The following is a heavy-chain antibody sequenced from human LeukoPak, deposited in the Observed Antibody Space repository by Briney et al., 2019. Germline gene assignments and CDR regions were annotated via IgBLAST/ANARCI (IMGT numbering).Heavy chain of an antibody. Sequence: LRLSCAASGFTFSSYAMSWVRHAPGKGLEWGADINGSGYNKNLADSVKGRFTISRDNSRNTLYLQMNYLRAEDTAVYYCAKDHSLTLTTVSHYFDYWGQGTLVTVSS. CDR3: AKDHSLTLTTVSHYFDY. D-gene: IGHD4-17*01. CDR2: INGSGYNK. V-gene: IGHV3-23*01. J-gene: IGHJ4*02. CDR1: GFTFSSYA.